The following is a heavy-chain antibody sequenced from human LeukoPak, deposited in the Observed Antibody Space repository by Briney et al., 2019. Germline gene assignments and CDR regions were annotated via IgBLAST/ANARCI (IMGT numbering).Heavy chain of an antibody. Sequence: ASVKVSCKASGYTFTNYGISWVRQAPGQGLEWMGWIGTYDGDTNFAQGVEGRVTLTIDTSTNTAYMELRSLRSDDTAVYYCARQFPVNRRYSGSYFSFSPRLDYWGQGTLVTVSS. CDR1: GYTFTNYG. CDR3: ARQFPVNRRYSGSYFSFSPRLDY. CDR2: IGTYDGDT. J-gene: IGHJ4*02. V-gene: IGHV1-18*01. D-gene: IGHD1-26*01.